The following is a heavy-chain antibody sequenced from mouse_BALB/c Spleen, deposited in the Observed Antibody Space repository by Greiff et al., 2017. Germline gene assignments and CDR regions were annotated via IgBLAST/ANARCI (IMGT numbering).Heavy chain of an antibody. Sequence: EVKLVESGGGLVKPGGSLKLSCAASGFTFSSYAMSWVRQTPEKRLEWVASISSGGSTYYPDSVKGRFTISRDNARNILYLQMSSLRSEDTAMYYCARRGVLRYAMDYWGQGTSVTVSS. V-gene: IGHV5-6-5*01. CDR2: ISSGGST. J-gene: IGHJ4*01. CDR1: GFTFSSYA. D-gene: IGHD1-1*01. CDR3: ARRGVLRYAMDY.